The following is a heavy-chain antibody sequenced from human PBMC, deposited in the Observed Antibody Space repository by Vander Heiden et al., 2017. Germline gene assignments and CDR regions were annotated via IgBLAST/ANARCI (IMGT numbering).Heavy chain of an antibody. CDR3: ARGGCSGGGCYSPDAFDI. J-gene: IGHJ3*02. V-gene: IGHV1-46*01. Sequence: QVQLVQSGAEVKKPGASVKVSCKASGYTFTSYYMHWVRQAPGQGLEWMGIINPSGGSTSYAQKFQGRVTMTRDTSTSTVYMELSSLRSEDTAVYYCARGGCSGGGCYSPDAFDIWGQGTMVTVSS. CDR1: GYTFTSYY. D-gene: IGHD2-15*01. CDR2: INPSGGST.